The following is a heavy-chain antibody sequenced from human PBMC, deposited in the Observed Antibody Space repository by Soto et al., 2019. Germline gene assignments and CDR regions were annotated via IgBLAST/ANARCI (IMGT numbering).Heavy chain of an antibody. D-gene: IGHD4-4*01. V-gene: IGHV1-69*06. CDR1: GGTFSSYA. J-gene: IGHJ6*02. Sequence: SVKVSCKASGGTFSSYAISWVRQAPGQGLEWMGGIIPIFGTANYAQKFQGRVTITADKSTSTAYMELSSLRSEDTAVYYCAIDCSNYYYYGMDVWGQGTTVTVSS. CDR3: AIDCSNYYYYGMDV. CDR2: IIPIFGTA.